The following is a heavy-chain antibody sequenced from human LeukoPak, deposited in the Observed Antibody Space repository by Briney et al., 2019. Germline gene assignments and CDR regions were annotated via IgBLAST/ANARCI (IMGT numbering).Heavy chain of an antibody. CDR3: AGLYYYGSGSSFDY. J-gene: IGHJ4*02. CDR2: IYTSGST. Sequence: SETLSLTCTVSGGSISSYYWNWIRQPAGEGLEWIGRIYTSGSTNYNPSLKSRVTMSVDTSKNQFSLKLSSVTAADTAVYYCAGLYYYGSGSSFDYWGQGTLVTVSS. V-gene: IGHV4-4*07. D-gene: IGHD3-10*01. CDR1: GGSISSYY.